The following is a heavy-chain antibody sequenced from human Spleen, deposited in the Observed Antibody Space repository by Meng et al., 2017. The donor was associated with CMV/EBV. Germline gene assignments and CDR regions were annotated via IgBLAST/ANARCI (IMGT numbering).Heavy chain of an antibody. CDR3: ARGGDPTGYCSRRTCWGGWFDP. D-gene: IGHD2-2*01. CDR2: INPNSGGT. J-gene: IGHJ5*02. V-gene: IGHV1-2*02. Sequence: ASVKVSCKASGYTFTGSYMHWVRQAPGQGLEWMGWINPNSGGTNYAQKFRGRVPMTRDTSISTAYMDLSRLRSDDTAMYYCARGGDPTGYCSRRTCWGGWFDPWGQGTLVTVSS. CDR1: GYTFTGSY.